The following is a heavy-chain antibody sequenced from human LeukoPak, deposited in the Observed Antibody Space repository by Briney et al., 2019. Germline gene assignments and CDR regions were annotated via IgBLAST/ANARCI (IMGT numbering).Heavy chain of an antibody. V-gene: IGHV1-18*01. J-gene: IGHJ5*02. CDR1: GYTFTSYG. CDR2: ISAYNGNT. Sequence: ASVKVSCKASGYTFTSYGISWVRQAPGQGLEWMGWISAYNGNTYYAQKFLGRVTMTTDTSTTTAYMELRSLRSDDTAVYYCARDWEWRATRNLFDPWGQGTRVTVSS. CDR3: ARDWEWRATRNLFDP. D-gene: IGHD3-3*01.